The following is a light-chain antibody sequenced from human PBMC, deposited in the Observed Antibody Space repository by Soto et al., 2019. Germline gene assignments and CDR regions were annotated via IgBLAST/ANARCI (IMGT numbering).Light chain of an antibody. J-gene: IGKJ1*01. CDR3: QQYKDWPTT. CDR2: GAS. V-gene: IGKV3-15*01. CDR1: QSVSSN. Sequence: EIVMTQSPATLSVSPGERATLSCRASQSVSSNLVWYQQKPGQAPRLLIYGASTRATGIPARFSGSGAGTDFTLTITSLQSEDFGVYFCQQYKDWPTTFGQGTKVDIK.